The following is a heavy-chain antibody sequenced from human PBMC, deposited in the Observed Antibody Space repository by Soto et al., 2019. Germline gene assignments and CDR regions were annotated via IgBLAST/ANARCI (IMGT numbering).Heavy chain of an antibody. CDR1: GGAIVDLG. CDR2: IKEDGTVE. Sequence: GGSQRHPYTASGGAIVDLGMSWVRQAPGKGLVWVASIKEDGTVEDYVDSVRGRFTISRDNAKNSLYLQMNSLRGEDTSVYYCLRDYGGYWVEGILVTVSS. V-gene: IGHV3-7*01. CDR3: LRDYGGY. J-gene: IGHJ4*02. D-gene: IGHD3-16*01.